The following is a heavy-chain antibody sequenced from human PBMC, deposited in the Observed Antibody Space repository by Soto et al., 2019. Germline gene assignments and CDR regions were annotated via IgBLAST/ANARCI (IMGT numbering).Heavy chain of an antibody. V-gene: IGHV3-30*18. Sequence: LRLSCAASGFTFSSYGMHWVRQAPGKGLEWVAVISYDGSNKYYADSVKGRFTISRDNSKNTLYLQMNSLRAEDTAVYYCAKYGSSWYFDYWGQGTLVTVSS. CDR1: GFTFSSYG. CDR2: ISYDGSNK. J-gene: IGHJ4*02. CDR3: AKYGSSWYFDY. D-gene: IGHD6-13*01.